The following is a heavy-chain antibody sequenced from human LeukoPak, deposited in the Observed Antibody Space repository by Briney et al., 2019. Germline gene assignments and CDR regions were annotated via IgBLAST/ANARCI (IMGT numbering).Heavy chain of an antibody. D-gene: IGHD2-2*01. CDR2: IYTSGST. V-gene: IGHV4-4*07. CDR1: GGSISSYY. CDR3: AFSTRPQTDAFDI. J-gene: IGHJ3*02. Sequence: PSETLSLTCTVSGGSISSYYWSWIRQPAGKGLEWIGRIYTSGSTNYNPPLKSRVTMSVDTSKNQFSLKLSSVTAADTAVYYCAFSTRPQTDAFDIWGQGTMVTVSS.